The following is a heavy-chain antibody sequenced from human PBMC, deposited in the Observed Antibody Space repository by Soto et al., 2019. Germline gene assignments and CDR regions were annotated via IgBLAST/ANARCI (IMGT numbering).Heavy chain of an antibody. D-gene: IGHD6-19*01. V-gene: IGHV3-48*01. CDR2: ISSSSSTI. Sequence: EVQLVESGGGLVQPGGSLRLSCAASGFTLSSYSMNWVRQAPGKGLEWVSYISSSSSTIYYADSVKGRFTISRDNAKNSLYLQMNSLRAEDTAVYSCAREVRGSDWYYFDYWGQGTLVTVSS. CDR1: GFTLSSYS. CDR3: AREVRGSDWYYFDY. J-gene: IGHJ4*02.